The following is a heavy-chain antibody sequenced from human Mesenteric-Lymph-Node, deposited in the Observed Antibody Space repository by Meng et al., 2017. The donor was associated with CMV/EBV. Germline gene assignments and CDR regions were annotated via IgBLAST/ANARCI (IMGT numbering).Heavy chain of an antibody. V-gene: IGHV3-15*01. CDR1: GFTFKHAW. Sequence: SCAEYGFTFKHAWLTWVRQAPGKGLEWVGRVKSKTDVGTIDYAAAVIGRFSISRDDSKNMLYLQMDSLKSEDTAVYYCTTARSTNVDYWGQGTLVTVSS. CDR3: TTARSTNVDY. J-gene: IGHJ4*02. CDR2: VKSKTDVGTI. D-gene: IGHD2-8*01.